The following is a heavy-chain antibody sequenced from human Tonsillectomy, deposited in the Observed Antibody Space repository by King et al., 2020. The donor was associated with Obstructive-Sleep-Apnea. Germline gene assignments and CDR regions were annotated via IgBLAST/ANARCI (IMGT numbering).Heavy chain of an antibody. Sequence: QLQESGPGLVKPSETLSLTCTVSGVAISNYYWSWIRQPPGKGLEWIGDMYYSGKTNFNPSLKSRVTISADTPKIQFSLRRSAVTAADTAVYYCARHRGVEDYGGYGDYFDYWGQGTLVTVSS. CDR3: ARHRGVEDYGGYGDYFDY. CDR1: GVAISNYY. D-gene: IGHD5-12*01. V-gene: IGHV4-59*08. CDR2: MYYSGKT. J-gene: IGHJ4*02.